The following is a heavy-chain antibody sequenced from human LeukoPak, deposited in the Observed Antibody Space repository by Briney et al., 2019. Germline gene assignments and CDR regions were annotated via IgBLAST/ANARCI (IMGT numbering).Heavy chain of an antibody. J-gene: IGHJ3*02. Sequence: NPSETLSLTCAVSGGSISSGGYSWSWIRQPPGKGLEWIGYIYHSGSTYYNPSLKSRVTISVDRSKNQFSLKLSSVTAADTAVYYCARGVWGPEWGAFDIWGQGTMVTVSS. V-gene: IGHV4-30-2*01. CDR3: ARGVWGPEWGAFDI. CDR2: IYHSGST. D-gene: IGHD7-27*01. CDR1: GGSISSGGYS.